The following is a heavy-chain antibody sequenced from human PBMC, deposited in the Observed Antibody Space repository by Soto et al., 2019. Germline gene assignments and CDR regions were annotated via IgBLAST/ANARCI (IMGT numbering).Heavy chain of an antibody. CDR3: AREHRHYYDSSGLDS. D-gene: IGHD3-22*01. CDR2: ISYDGSNK. Sequence: GGSLRLSCAASGFTFSSYAMHWVRQGPGKGLEWVAVISYDGSNKYYADSVKGRFTISRDNSKNTLYLQMNSLRAEDTAVYYCAREHRHYYDSSGLDSWGPGTLVTVSS. V-gene: IGHV3-30-3*01. CDR1: GFTFSSYA. J-gene: IGHJ4*02.